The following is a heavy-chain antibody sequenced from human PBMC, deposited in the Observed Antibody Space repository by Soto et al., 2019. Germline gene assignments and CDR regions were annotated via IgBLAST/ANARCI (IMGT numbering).Heavy chain of an antibody. CDR2: IYYSGST. D-gene: IGHD2-15*01. V-gene: IGHV4-31*03. CDR1: GGSISSGGYY. CDR3: ARDREGCSGGSCYHYYYMDV. J-gene: IGHJ6*03. Sequence: SETLSLTCTVSGGSISSGGYYWSWIRQHPGKGLEWIGYIYYSGSTYYNPYLKSRVTISVDTSKNQFSLKLSSVTAADTAVYYCARDREGCSGGSCYHYYYMDVWGKGTTVTVSS.